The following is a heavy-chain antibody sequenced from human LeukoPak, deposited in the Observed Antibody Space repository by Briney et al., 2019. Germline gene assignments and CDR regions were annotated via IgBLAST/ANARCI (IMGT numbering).Heavy chain of an antibody. CDR3: ARDGRWINYYDGSSPV. Sequence: GGSLRLSCAASGFTFSSYWMSWVRQAPGKGLEWVANIKQDGSEKYYVDSVKGRFTISRDNAKNSLYLQMNSLRVEDTAVYYCARDGRWINYYDGSSPVWGQGTLVTVSS. D-gene: IGHD3-22*01. J-gene: IGHJ4*02. V-gene: IGHV3-7*01. CDR1: GFTFSSYW. CDR2: IKQDGSEK.